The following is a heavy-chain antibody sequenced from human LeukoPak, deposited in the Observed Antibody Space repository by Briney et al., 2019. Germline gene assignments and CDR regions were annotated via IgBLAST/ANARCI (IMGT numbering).Heavy chain of an antibody. J-gene: IGHJ4*02. Sequence: GGSLRLSCAASGFTFNSYAMDWVRQAPGKGLEWVSAISGSGGSTYYADSVKGRFTISRDNSKNTIYLQMNTLITEDTALYYCAGISYSGTWPVGYWGQGTLVTVTA. CDR3: AGISYSGTWPVGY. V-gene: IGHV3-23*01. CDR1: GFTFNSYA. D-gene: IGHD6-6*01. CDR2: ISGSGGST.